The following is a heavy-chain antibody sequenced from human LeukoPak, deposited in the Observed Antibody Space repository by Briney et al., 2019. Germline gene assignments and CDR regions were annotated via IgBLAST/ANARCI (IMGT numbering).Heavy chain of an antibody. CDR2: IYYSGST. V-gene: IGHV4-59*01. D-gene: IGHD4-17*01. J-gene: IGHJ4*02. Sequence: SETLSLTCTVSGGSISSYYWSWIRQPPGKGLEWIGYIYYSGSTNYNPSLKSRVTISVDTSKNQFSLKLSSVTAADTAVYYCASYDYGDYVYYYWGQGTLVTVSS. CDR1: GGSISSYY. CDR3: ASYDYGDYVYYY.